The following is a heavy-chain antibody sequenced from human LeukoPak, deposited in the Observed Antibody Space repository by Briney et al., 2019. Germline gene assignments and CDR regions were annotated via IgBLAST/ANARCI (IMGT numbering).Heavy chain of an antibody. CDR2: IYYSGST. Sequence: SETLSPTCTVSGGSISSYYWSWIRQPPGKGLEWIGYIYYSGSTNYNPSLKSRVTISVDTSKNQFSLKLSSVTAADTAVYYCARGSSGYYYGIDYWGQGTLVTVSS. CDR1: GGSISSYY. D-gene: IGHD3-22*01. V-gene: IGHV4-59*08. CDR3: ARGSSGYYYGIDY. J-gene: IGHJ4*02.